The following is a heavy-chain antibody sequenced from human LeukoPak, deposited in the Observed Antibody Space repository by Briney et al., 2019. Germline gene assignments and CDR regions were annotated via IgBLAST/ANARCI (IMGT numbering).Heavy chain of an antibody. CDR3: ARGIAVVGGWFDP. D-gene: IGHD6-19*01. J-gene: IGHJ5*02. Sequence: SETLSLTCTVSGGSISSYYWSWIRQPPGKGLEWIGYIYYSGSTNYNPSLKSRVTISVDTSKNQFSLKLSSVTAADTAVYYCARGIAVVGGWFDPWGQGTLVTVSS. V-gene: IGHV4-59*01. CDR2: IYYSGST. CDR1: GGSISSYY.